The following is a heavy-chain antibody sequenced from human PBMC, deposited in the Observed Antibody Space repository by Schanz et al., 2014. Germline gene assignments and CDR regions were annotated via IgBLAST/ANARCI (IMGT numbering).Heavy chain of an antibody. J-gene: IGHJ3*02. Sequence: EVHLVESGGGLVQPGGSLRLSCAASGFTFSSYWMHWVRQVPGKGLVWVSRIKSDGSSTSYADSVKGRFTISRDNAKNTLYLQMNSLRAEDTAVYYCAKSDAFDIWGQGTLVTVSS. V-gene: IGHV3-74*02. CDR2: IKSDGSST. CDR3: AKSDAFDI. CDR1: GFTFSSYW.